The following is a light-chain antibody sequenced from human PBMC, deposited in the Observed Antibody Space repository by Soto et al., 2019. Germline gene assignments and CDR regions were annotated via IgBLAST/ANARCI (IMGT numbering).Light chain of an antibody. Sequence: DIQMTHSPSTLSASVGDRVTITCRASQSISTNLNWYQQKPGRVPKLLIYAASSLQSGVPSRFSGRGSGTDVTLTISSLQPEDVETYYCQQSYRSPPTCGQGTKVDIK. V-gene: IGKV1-39*01. CDR2: AAS. CDR1: QSISTN. J-gene: IGKJ1*01. CDR3: QQSYRSPPT.